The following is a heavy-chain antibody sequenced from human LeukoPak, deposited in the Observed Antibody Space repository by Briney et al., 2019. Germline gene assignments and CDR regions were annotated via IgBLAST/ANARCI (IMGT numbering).Heavy chain of an antibody. V-gene: IGHV3-30*04. CDR3: AKGLDSSGWGLVDY. CDR2: ISYDGSNK. J-gene: IGHJ4*02. Sequence: GRSLRLSCAASRFTFSSYAMHWVRQAPGKGLEWVAVISYDGSNKYYADSVKGRFTISRDNSKNTLSLQMNSLRAEDTAVYYCAKGLDSSGWGLVDYWGQGTLVTVSS. CDR1: RFTFSSYA. D-gene: IGHD3-22*01.